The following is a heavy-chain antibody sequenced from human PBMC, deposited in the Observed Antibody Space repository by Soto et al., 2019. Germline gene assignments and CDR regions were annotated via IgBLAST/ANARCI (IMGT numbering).Heavy chain of an antibody. CDR3: ARDGQWFDP. J-gene: IGHJ5*02. Sequence: EVLLVESGGALVQPGGSLRLSCAVSGFTVNNNHMSWVRQAPGKGLEWVSLIYSGGRTDYTDSVKGRFTISRDNSKNTLYLHMDSRRVEDTAVYYCARDGQWFDPWGQGTLVTVSP. CDR2: IYSGGRT. CDR1: GFTVNNNH. V-gene: IGHV3-66*01.